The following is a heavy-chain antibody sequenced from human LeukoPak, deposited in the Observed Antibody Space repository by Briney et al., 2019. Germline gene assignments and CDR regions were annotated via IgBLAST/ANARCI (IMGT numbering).Heavy chain of an antibody. CDR2: ISSSGANT. Sequence: GGSLRLSCAVSGFTFNTYAMSWVRQAPGKGLEWVSGISSSGANTYYADSVKGRFTISRDNSRNTLYLQVNSLSAEDTAVYYCARDGHYDILTGYFQDWGQGTLVTVSS. CDR3: ARDGHYDILTGYFQD. J-gene: IGHJ1*01. V-gene: IGHV3-23*01. D-gene: IGHD3-9*01. CDR1: GFTFNTYA.